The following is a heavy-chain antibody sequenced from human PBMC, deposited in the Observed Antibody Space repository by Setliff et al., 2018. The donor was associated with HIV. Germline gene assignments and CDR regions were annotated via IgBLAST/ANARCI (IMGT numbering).Heavy chain of an antibody. J-gene: IGHJ4*02. CDR3: AREIYGGNSRPFDY. Sequence: PSETLSLTCSVSGGSISTYPWSWIRQPPGKGLEWIGYSYYIWSTNYNPSLKSRVTISVDTSKNQLSLKLNSVTAADTAVYFCAREIYGGNSRPFDYWGQGTQVTVSS. CDR1: GGSISTYP. D-gene: IGHD4-17*01. V-gene: IGHV4-59*01. CDR2: SYYIWST.